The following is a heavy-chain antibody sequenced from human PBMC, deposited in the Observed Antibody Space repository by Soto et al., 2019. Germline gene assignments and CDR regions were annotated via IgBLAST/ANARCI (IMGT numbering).Heavy chain of an antibody. CDR2: ISGSGGST. V-gene: IGHV3-23*01. CDR1: GFTFSSYA. J-gene: IGHJ4*02. D-gene: IGHD2-15*01. Sequence: GGSLRLSCAASGFTFSSYAMSWVRQAPGKGLEWVSAISGSGGSTYYADSVKGRFTISRDNSKNTLYLQMNSLRAEDTAVYYCAKSNVVVVAATVSFYFDYWGQGTLVTVS. CDR3: AKSNVVVVAATVSFYFDY.